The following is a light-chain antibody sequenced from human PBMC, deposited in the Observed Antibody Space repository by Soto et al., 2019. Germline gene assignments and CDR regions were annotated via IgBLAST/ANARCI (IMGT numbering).Light chain of an antibody. V-gene: IGKV3-11*01. CDR2: DAS. Sequence: EIVLTQSPATLSLSPGERATLSCRASQSVSSYLAWYQQKPGQAPRLLIYDASNRATGIPARFSGSGSGTGFTPTIRRLEPEGFAVYYRQQRSNWLTFGGGTKVEIK. J-gene: IGKJ4*01. CDR1: QSVSSY. CDR3: QQRSNWLT.